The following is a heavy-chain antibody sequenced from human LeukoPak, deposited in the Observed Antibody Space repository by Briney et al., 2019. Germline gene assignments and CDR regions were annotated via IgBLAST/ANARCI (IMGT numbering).Heavy chain of an antibody. CDR1: GYTFTSYG. CDR2: ISAYNGNT. CDR3: ARGVVGATRGAKFDY. V-gene: IGHV1-18*01. D-gene: IGHD1-26*01. J-gene: IGHJ4*02. Sequence: ASVKVSCKASGYTFTSYGISWVRQAPGQGLEWMGWISAYNGNTNYARKLQGRVTMTTDTSTSTAYMELRSLRSDDTAVYYCARGVVGATRGAKFDYWGQGTLVTVSS.